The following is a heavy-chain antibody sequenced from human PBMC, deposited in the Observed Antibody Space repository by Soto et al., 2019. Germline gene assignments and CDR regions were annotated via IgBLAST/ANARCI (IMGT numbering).Heavy chain of an antibody. CDR1: GFTFSSYW. V-gene: IGHV3-74*01. D-gene: IGHD4-17*01. CDR3: ARVLLPSGDDYGDYCVFDP. Sequence: EVQLVESGGGLVQPGGSLRLSCAASGFTFSSYWMHWVRQAPGKGLVWVSRINSDGSSTSYADSVKGRFNISTDNAKNTLYLQMNSLRAEDTAVYYCARVLLPSGDDYGDYCVFDPWGQGTLVTVSS. CDR2: INSDGSST. J-gene: IGHJ5*02.